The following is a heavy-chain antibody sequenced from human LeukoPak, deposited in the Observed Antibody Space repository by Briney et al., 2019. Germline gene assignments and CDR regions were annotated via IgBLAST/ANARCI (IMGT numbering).Heavy chain of an antibody. CDR3: ARAYDSSGWGFDY. CDR1: GCTFTGYY. D-gene: IGHD3-22*01. Sequence: ASVKVSCKASGCTFTGYYMHWLRQAPGQGLEWMGRINPNSGGTNYAQKFQGRVSMTRDTSISTAYMELSRLRSDDTAVYYCARAYDSSGWGFDYCGQGTLVTVSS. V-gene: IGHV1-2*06. J-gene: IGHJ4*02. CDR2: INPNSGGT.